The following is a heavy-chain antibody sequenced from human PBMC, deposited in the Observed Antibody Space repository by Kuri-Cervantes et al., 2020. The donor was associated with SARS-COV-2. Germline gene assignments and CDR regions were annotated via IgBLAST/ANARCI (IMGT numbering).Heavy chain of an antibody. J-gene: IGHJ4*02. CDR1: GYTLTELS. CDR2: FDPEDGET. D-gene: IGHD2-21*01. CDR3: ARGPYCGGDCYFTDY. Sequence: ASVKVSCKVSGYTLTELSMHWVRQAPGKGLEWMGGFDPEDGETNYAQKFQGRVTITADESTNTAYMELSSLRSEDTAVYYCARGPYCGGDCYFTDYWGQGTLVTVSS. V-gene: IGHV1-24*01.